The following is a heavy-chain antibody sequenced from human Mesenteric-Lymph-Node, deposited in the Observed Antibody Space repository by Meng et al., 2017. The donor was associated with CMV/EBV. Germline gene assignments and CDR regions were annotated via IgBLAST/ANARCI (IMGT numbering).Heavy chain of an antibody. D-gene: IGHD7-27*01. V-gene: IGHV3-48*03. J-gene: IGHJ4*02. CDR2: IGRSVKTI. CDR1: GFTFSSCG. CDR3: ARSTVVHWGIKDH. Sequence: GGSLRLSCAASGFTFSSCGMNWVRQAPGKGLEWVSHIGRSVKTIYYSDSVKGRFTISRDNAKNSLSLQMNSLRPEDTAVYYCARSTVVHWGIKDHWGQGTLVTVSS.